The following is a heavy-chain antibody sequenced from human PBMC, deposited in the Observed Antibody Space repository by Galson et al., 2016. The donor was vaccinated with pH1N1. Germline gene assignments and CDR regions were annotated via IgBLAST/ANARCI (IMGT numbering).Heavy chain of an antibody. Sequence: SVKVSCKASGDTFSNYRITWVRQAPGQGLEWMGGIIPIFGSANYAQKFQGRVTITADESTNTVYMELNSLKSEDTAMYYCARDNGGSTWYPESYFDYWGQGTLVTVSS. V-gene: IGHV1-69*13. D-gene: IGHD6-13*01. J-gene: IGHJ4*02. CDR3: ARDNGGSTWYPESYFDY. CDR1: GDTFSNYR. CDR2: IIPIFGSA.